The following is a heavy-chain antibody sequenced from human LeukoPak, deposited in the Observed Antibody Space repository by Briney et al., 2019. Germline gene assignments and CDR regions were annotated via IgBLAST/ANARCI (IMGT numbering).Heavy chain of an antibody. CDR3: ARATGSWRRGDSWWFDY. Sequence: ASVKVSCKASGYTFTSHAMNWVRQAPGQGLEWMAWINTNTGNPMYAQGFTGRFVFSLDTSASTAYLQISSLKAEDTAVYYCARATGSWRRGDSWWFDYWGQGTLVTVSS. V-gene: IGHV7-4-1*02. J-gene: IGHJ4*02. CDR1: GYTFTSHA. CDR2: INTNTGNP. D-gene: IGHD6-13*01.